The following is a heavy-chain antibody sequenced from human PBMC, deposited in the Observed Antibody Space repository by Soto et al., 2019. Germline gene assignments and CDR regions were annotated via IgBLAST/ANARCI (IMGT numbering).Heavy chain of an antibody. Sequence: QLQLQESGPGLVKPSETLSLTCTVSGGSISSSSYYWGWIRQPPGKGLEWIGSIYYSGSTYYNPSLKGRVTISVDTSQNQFSLTLSSVTAADTAVYYCARPLSVGATAYWYFDLWGRGTLVTVSS. J-gene: IGHJ2*01. CDR2: IYYSGST. D-gene: IGHD1-26*01. CDR3: ARPLSVGATAYWYFDL. CDR1: GGSISSSSYY. V-gene: IGHV4-39*01.